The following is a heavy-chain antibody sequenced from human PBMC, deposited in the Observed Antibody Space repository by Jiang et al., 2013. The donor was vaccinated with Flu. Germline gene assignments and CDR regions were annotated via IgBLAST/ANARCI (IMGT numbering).Heavy chain of an antibody. D-gene: IGHD2-21*01. V-gene: IGHV3-30-3*01. Sequence: VVQPGRSLRLSCAASGFTFSSYAMHWVRQAPGKGLEWVAVISYDGSNKYYADSVKGRFTISRDNSKNTLYLQMNSLRAEDTAVYYCARGYLGWGQGTLVTVSS. CDR1: GFTFSSYA. J-gene: IGHJ4*02. CDR3: ARGYLG. CDR2: ISYDGSNK.